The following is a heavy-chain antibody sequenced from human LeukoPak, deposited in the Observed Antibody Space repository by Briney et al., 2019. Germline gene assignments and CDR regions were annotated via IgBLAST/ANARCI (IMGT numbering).Heavy chain of an antibody. V-gene: IGHV3-48*01. CDR1: AFIFSGHW. J-gene: IGHJ4*02. CDR2: ISSSSSTI. CDR3: ARDPYFDC. Sequence: GGSLRLSCEGSAFIFSGHWMNWVRQAPGRGLEWISYISSSSSTIYYADSVKGRFTISRDNAKNSLYLQMNSLRAEDTAVYYCARDPYFDCWGQGALVTVSS.